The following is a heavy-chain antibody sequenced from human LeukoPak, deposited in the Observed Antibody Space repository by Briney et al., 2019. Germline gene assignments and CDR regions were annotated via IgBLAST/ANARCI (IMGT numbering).Heavy chain of an antibody. CDR1: GFTFSSYR. V-gene: IGHV3-21*01. D-gene: IGHD5-18*01. Sequence: GGSLRLSCAASGFTFSSYRMNWVRQAPGKGLEWVSSISSSSSYIYYADSVKGRFTISRDNAKNSLYLQMNSLRAEDTAVYYCAREWIQLWYCDYWGQGTLVTVSS. J-gene: IGHJ4*02. CDR3: AREWIQLWYCDY. CDR2: ISSSSSYI.